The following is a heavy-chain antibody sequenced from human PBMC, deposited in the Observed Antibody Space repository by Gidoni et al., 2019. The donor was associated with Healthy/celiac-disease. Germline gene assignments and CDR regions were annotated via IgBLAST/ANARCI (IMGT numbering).Heavy chain of an antibody. V-gene: IGHV3-66*01. Sequence: EVQLVESGGGLVQPGGSLRLSCAASGFTVSSNYMSWVRQAPGKGLEWVSVISSGGSTYYADSVKGRFTIARDNSKNTLYLQMNSLRAEDTAVYYCARLPHYYDSSGYLFDYWGQGLLVTVSS. CDR3: ARLPHYYDSSGYLFDY. D-gene: IGHD3-22*01. CDR2: ISSGGST. CDR1: GFTVSSNY. J-gene: IGHJ4*02.